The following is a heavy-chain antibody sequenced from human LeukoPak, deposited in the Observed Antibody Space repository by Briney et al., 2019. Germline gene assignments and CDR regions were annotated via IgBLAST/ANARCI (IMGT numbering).Heavy chain of an antibody. V-gene: IGHV4-39*07. D-gene: IGHD2-8*01. J-gene: IGHJ5*02. CDR1: GGSISSRSYS. CDR3: AKGYTNGVNQEVWLDP. Sequence: SETLSLTCTVSGGSISSRSYSWGWIRQPPGKGLEWIGSMYYTGNTDYNPSLKSRLTMSVDTSKNQFSLKLSSVTAADMAVYFCAKGYTNGVNQEVWLDPWGQGTLVTVSS. CDR2: MYYTGNT.